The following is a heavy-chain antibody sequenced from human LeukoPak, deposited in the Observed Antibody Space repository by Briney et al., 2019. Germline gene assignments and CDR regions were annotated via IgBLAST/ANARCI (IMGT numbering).Heavy chain of an antibody. V-gene: IGHV4-30-4*01. CDR2: IYYSGST. Sequence: SETLSLTCTVSGGSISSGDYHWSWIRQPPGKGLEWIGYIYYSGSTYYNPSLKSRVTISVDTSKNQFSLKLSSVTAADTAVYYCARGRSDFWSGYFNWFDPWGQGTLVTVSS. CDR3: ARGRSDFWSGYFNWFDP. J-gene: IGHJ5*02. D-gene: IGHD3-3*01. CDR1: GGSISSGDYH.